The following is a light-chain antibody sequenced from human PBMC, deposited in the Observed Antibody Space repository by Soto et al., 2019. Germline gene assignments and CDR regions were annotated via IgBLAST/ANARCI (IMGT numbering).Light chain of an antibody. CDR1: SSDIGAYNF. CDR3: TSWTTSTTMI. J-gene: IGLJ2*01. Sequence: LTHPASVSWSPGQSITTSCPGTSSDIGAYNFVSWYQQHPGKAPKLMLYDVNIRPSGVSNRFSGSKSGNTASLTISGLQAEDEADYYCTSWTTSTTMIFGGGTKVTVL. V-gene: IGLV2-14*03. CDR2: DVN.